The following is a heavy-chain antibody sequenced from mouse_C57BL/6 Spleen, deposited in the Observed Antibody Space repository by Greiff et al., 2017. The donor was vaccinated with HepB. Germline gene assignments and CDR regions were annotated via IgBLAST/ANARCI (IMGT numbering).Heavy chain of an antibody. CDR3: ARSGLMDYGNYAGFAY. CDR2: IYPRSGNT. D-gene: IGHD2-1*01. CDR1: GYTFTSYG. J-gene: IGHJ3*01. Sequence: VQLQQSGAELARPGASVKLSCKASGYTFTSYGISWVKQRTGQGLEWIGEIYPRSGNTYYNEKFKGKATLTADKSSSTAYMELRSLTSEDSAVYFCARSGLMDYGNYAGFAYWGQGTLVTVSA. V-gene: IGHV1-81*01.